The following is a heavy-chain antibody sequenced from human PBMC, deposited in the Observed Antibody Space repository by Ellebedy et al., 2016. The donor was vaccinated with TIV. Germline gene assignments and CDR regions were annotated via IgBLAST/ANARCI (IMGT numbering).Heavy chain of an antibody. CDR3: ARHENDFWSGPFDP. V-gene: IGHV4-39*01. CDR1: GGSISSSSYY. Sequence: SETLSLTXTVSGGSISSSSYYWVWLLQPPGKGLEWIGSIYYSGSTYYNPSLKSRVTISVDTSKNQFSLKLSSVTAADTAVYYCARHENDFWSGPFDPWGQGTLVTVSS. J-gene: IGHJ5*02. CDR2: IYYSGST. D-gene: IGHD3-3*01.